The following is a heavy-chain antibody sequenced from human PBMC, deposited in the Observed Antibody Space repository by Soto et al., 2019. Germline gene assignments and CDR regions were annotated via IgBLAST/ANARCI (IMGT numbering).Heavy chain of an antibody. Sequence: QVQLVQSGAEVKKPGASVKVSCKASGYTFASYAISWMRQAPGQGLEWMGWISAYNGNTNYAQKLQGRVTMTTDTATSTAYMEPRSLISDDTAVYYCASDPPPPDYWGQGTLVTVSS. CDR3: ASDPPPPDY. CDR2: ISAYNGNT. V-gene: IGHV1-18*01. CDR1: GYTFASYA. J-gene: IGHJ4*02.